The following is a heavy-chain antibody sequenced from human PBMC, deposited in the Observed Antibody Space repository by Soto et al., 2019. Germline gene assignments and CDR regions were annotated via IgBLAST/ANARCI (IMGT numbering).Heavy chain of an antibody. CDR1: GGSISSSSYY. D-gene: IGHD3-22*01. Sequence: PSETLSLTCTVSGGSISSSSYYWGWIRQPPGKGLEWIGSIYYSGSTYYNPSLKSRVTISVDTSKDQFSLKLSSVTAADTAVYYCARHHYYDSSGSYYYGMDVWGQGTTVTVSS. CDR3: ARHHYYDSSGSYYYGMDV. V-gene: IGHV4-39*01. CDR2: IYYSGST. J-gene: IGHJ6*02.